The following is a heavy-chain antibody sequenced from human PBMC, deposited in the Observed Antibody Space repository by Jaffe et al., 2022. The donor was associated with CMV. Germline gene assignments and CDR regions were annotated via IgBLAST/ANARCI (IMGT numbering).Heavy chain of an antibody. Sequence: QLQLQESGPGLVKPSETLSLTCTVSGGSISSSSYYWGWIRQPPGKGLEWIGSIYYSGSTYYNPSLKSRVTISVDTSKNQFSLKLSSVTAADTAVYYCARLSDTAMVIRAVDYWGQGTLVTVSS. V-gene: IGHV4-39*01. D-gene: IGHD5-18*01. CDR3: ARLSDTAMVIRAVDY. CDR1: GGSISSSSYY. CDR2: IYYSGST. J-gene: IGHJ4*02.